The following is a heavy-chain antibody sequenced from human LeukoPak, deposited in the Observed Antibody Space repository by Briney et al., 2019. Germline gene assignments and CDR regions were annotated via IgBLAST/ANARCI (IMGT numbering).Heavy chain of an antibody. Sequence: PGGSLRLSCATSGFTFTNYAMNWVRQAPGKGVEGVSAVTGPVDSTYYADSVTGRFFMSREDSKTTVYLQMNSLRAEDTAIYYCAKGAEIDLWGQGTLVTVSS. J-gene: IGHJ5*02. CDR3: AKGAEIDL. CDR1: GFTFTNYA. V-gene: IGHV3-23*01. CDR2: VTGPVDST. D-gene: IGHD3-16*01.